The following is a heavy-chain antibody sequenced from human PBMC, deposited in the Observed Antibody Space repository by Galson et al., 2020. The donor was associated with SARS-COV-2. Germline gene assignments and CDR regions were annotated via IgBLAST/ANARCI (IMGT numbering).Heavy chain of an antibody. CDR1: GFTFSSYA. Sequence: GGSLRLSCAASGFTFSSYAMHWVRQAPGKGLEWVAVISYDGSNKYYADSVKGRFTISRDNSKNTLYLQMNSLRAEDTAVYYCAALGGGRDYYYMDVWGKGTTVTVSS. V-gene: IGHV3-30*04. CDR3: AALGGGRDYYYMDV. J-gene: IGHJ6*03. CDR2: ISYDGSNK. D-gene: IGHD3-16*01.